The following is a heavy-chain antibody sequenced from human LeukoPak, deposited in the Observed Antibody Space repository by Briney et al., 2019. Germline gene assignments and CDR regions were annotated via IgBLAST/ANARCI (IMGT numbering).Heavy chain of an antibody. CDR3: ARSSPMIAAWYFDL. J-gene: IGHJ2*01. CDR2: IYYSGST. Sequence: SETLSLTCTVSGGSISSYYWSWIRQPPGKGLEWIGYIYYSGSTNYNPSLKSRVTISVDTSKNQFPLKLSSVTAADTAVYYCARSSPMIAAWYFDLWGRGTLVTVSS. D-gene: IGHD6-6*01. CDR1: GGSISSYY. V-gene: IGHV4-59*08.